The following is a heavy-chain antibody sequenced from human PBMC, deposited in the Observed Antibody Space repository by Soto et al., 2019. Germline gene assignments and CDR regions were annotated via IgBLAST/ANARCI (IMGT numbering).Heavy chain of an antibody. D-gene: IGHD3-10*01. CDR3: ASRPPSYYWSGSAGFPS. V-gene: IGHV4-30-2*01. J-gene: IGHJ5*01. CDR2: IYHSGST. CDR1: GGSISSGGYS. Sequence: QLQLQESGPGLVKPSQTLSLTCAVSGGSISSGGYSWSWIRQPPGKGLECIGYIYHSGSTYYNPSLKSRVTIPVDRSKSQFALKLSSVPAADTAGDYCASRPPSYYWSGSAGFPSWRQGTRVNLSS.